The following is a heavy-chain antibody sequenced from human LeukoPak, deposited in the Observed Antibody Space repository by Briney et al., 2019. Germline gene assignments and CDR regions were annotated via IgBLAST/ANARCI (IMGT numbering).Heavy chain of an antibody. CDR3: ARGRVYSSGWYWDY. V-gene: IGHV4-59*01. CDR1: GGSISSYY. J-gene: IGHJ4*02. Sequence: SETLSLTCTVSGGSISSYYWSWIRQPPGKGLEWIGCISYIGSTNYNPSLKSRVTISVDTSKNQFSLKLNSVTAADTAVYYCARGRVYSSGWYWDYWGQGTLVTVSS. CDR2: ISYIGST. D-gene: IGHD6-19*01.